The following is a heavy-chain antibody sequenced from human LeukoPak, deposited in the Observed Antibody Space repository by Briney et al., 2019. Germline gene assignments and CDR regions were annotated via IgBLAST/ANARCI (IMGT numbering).Heavy chain of an antibody. V-gene: IGHV1-18*01. J-gene: IGHJ4*02. Sequence: SVTVSCKASGYTFTSYGISWVRQAPGQGLEWMGWISTYNGNTYYAQNLKGRVTMTTDTSTSTAYMELRSLRSDDTAVYYCARDYGPGRVDYFDSWGQGSLVTVSS. CDR2: ISTYNGNT. D-gene: IGHD3-10*01. CDR1: GYTFTSYG. CDR3: ARDYGPGRVDYFDS.